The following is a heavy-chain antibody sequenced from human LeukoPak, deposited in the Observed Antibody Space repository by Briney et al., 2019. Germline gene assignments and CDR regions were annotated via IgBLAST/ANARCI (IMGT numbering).Heavy chain of an antibody. CDR1: GFTFSSYA. Sequence: SGRSLRLSCAASGFTFSSYAMHWVRQAPGKGLEWVAVISYDGSNKYYADSVKGRFTISRDNSKNTLYLQMNSLRPEDTAVYYCAKLYCSSTSCYHWGQGTLVTVSS. D-gene: IGHD2-2*01. V-gene: IGHV3-30-3*01. J-gene: IGHJ4*02. CDR3: AKLYCSSTSCYH. CDR2: ISYDGSNK.